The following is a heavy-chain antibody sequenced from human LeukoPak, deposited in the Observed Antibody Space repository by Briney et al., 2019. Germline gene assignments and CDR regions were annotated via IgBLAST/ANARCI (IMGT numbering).Heavy chain of an antibody. CDR1: GFTFSSYE. J-gene: IGHJ4*02. V-gene: IGHV3-48*03. CDR3: ARGKLAPFDY. Sequence: GGALRLSCAASGFTFSSYEMNWVRQAPGEGLEWVSYISSSGSTIYYADSVKGRFTISRDNAKHSLYLQMICPKAEDTAVYYCARGKLAPFDYWGQGTLVTVSS. D-gene: IGHD1-1*01. CDR2: ISSSGSTI.